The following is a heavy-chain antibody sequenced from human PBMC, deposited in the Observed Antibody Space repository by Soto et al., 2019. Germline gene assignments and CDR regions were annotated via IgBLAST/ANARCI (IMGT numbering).Heavy chain of an antibody. V-gene: IGHV4-39*01. Sequence: PSETLSLTCTVSGGSISSSIYYWVWIRQPPEKGLEWIGSIYYSGSTYYNPSLKSRVTISVDTSKNQFSLKLSSVTAADTAVYYCARRSTMVRGVTLVWGQGTLVTVSS. D-gene: IGHD3-10*01. J-gene: IGHJ4*02. CDR2: IYYSGST. CDR1: GGSISSSIYY. CDR3: ARRSTMVRGVTLV.